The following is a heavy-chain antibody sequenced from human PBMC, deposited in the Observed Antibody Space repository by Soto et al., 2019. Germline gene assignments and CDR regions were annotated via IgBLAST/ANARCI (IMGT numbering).Heavy chain of an antibody. Sequence: EVQLLESGGGLVQPGGSLRLSCAASGFTFSNYAMTWVRQAPGKGLEWVSAISGSGGSTYYADSVKGRFTISRDNSKNTLSLQMDRLRAEDTAVYYCANPPPTMESTIYYYYGMDVWGQGTTVTVSS. V-gene: IGHV3-23*01. CDR3: ANPPPTMESTIYYYYGMDV. CDR1: GFTFSNYA. J-gene: IGHJ6*02. CDR2: ISGSGGST. D-gene: IGHD1-26*01.